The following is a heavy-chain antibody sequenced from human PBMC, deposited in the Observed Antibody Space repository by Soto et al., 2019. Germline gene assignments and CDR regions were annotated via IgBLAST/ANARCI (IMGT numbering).Heavy chain of an antibody. CDR3: ARGTRGEQFDY. CDR2: INHSGST. V-gene: IGHV4-34*01. J-gene: IGHJ4*02. CDR1: GGSFSGYY. Sequence: QVQLQQWGAGLLKPSETLSLTCAVYGGSFSGYYWSWIRQPPGKGLEWIGEINHSGSTNYNPSLKSRVTISVDSSKNQFSRKLSSVTAADTAVYYCARGTRGEQFDYCGQGTLVTVSS. D-gene: IGHD3-16*01.